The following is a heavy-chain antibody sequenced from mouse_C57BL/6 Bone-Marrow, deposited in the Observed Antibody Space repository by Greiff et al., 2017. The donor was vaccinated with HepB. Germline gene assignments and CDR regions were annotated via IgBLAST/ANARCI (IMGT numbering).Heavy chain of an antibody. CDR2: ISSGSSTI. D-gene: IGHD1-1*01. V-gene: IGHV5-17*01. J-gene: IGHJ1*03. CDR1: GFTFSDYG. Sequence: EVMLVESGGGLVKPGGSLKLSCAASGFTFSDYGMHWVRQAPEKGLEWVAYISSGSSTIYYADTVKGRFTISRDNAKNTLFLQMTSLSSEDTAMYYCARTPLNYYGGSGCFDVWGTGTTVTVSS. CDR3: ARTPLNYYGGSGCFDV.